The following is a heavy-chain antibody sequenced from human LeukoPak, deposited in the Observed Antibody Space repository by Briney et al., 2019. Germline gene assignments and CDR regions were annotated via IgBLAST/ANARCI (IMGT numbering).Heavy chain of an antibody. Sequence: ASVKVSCKASGGTFSSYGISWVRQAPGQGLEWMGRIIPMFGTASYTQNFQGRVTLTADKSTSTVYMELSSLRSEDTAVYYCAREKDYDDPPYYYMDVWGKGTTVTVSS. J-gene: IGHJ6*03. V-gene: IGHV1-69*06. CDR2: IIPMFGTA. CDR3: AREKDYDDPPYYYMDV. CDR1: GGTFSSYG. D-gene: IGHD4-17*01.